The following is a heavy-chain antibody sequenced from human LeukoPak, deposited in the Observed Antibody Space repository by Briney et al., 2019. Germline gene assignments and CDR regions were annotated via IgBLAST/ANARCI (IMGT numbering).Heavy chain of an antibody. CDR2: INPNSGGT. Sequence: RASVKVSCKASGYTFTGYYMHWVRQAPGQGLEWMGWINPNSGGTNYAQKFQGRVTMTRDTSISTAYMELSSLRSEDTAVYYCARGGLVVGIAVAGTGRVPIRDAFDIWGQGTMVTVSS. J-gene: IGHJ3*02. D-gene: IGHD6-19*01. CDR1: GYTFTGYY. CDR3: ARGGLVVGIAVAGTGRVPIRDAFDI. V-gene: IGHV1-2*02.